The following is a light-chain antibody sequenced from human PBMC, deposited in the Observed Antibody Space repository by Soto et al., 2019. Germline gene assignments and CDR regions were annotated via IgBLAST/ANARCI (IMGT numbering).Light chain of an antibody. J-gene: IGLJ2*01. CDR1: SSDVGFYNY. Sequence: SALTQPASVSGSPGQSITISCTGTSSDVGFYNYVSWYQQDPGKAPKVIIYEVSNRPSGVSNRFSGSKSGNTASLTISGLQAEDEADYYCSSYTTSSSVIFGGGTKLTVL. CDR3: SSYTTSSSVI. CDR2: EVS. V-gene: IGLV2-14*01.